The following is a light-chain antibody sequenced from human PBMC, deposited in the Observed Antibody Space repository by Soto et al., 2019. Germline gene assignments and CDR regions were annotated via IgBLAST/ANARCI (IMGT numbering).Light chain of an antibody. J-gene: IGLJ2*01. CDR1: GSNIGNNF. CDR2: RSY. CDR3: ADWDDSLSGVV. Sequence: QSVLTQPPSASGTPGEMVTISCSGGGSNIGNNFVYWYQQLPGAAPQLLLDRSYQRPSGVPDRFSGSKSGTSGSLAISGLRFEVEATYYCADWDDSLSGVVFGGGTKLTVL. V-gene: IGLV1-47*01.